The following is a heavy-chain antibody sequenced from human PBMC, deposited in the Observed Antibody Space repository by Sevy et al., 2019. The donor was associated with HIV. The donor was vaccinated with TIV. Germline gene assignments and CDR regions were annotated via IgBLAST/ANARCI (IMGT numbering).Heavy chain of an antibody. D-gene: IGHD2-15*01. CDR2: ISGSGGST. CDR1: EFTFSNYA. J-gene: IGHJ4*02. Sequence: GGSLRVSCAASEFTFSNYAMTWVRQAPGKGLEWVSSISGSGGSTYYADSVKGRFTISRDNSKNTLYLQMNSLRVEDTALYYCAKEEVVVTATPLDHWGKGTLVTVSS. CDR3: AKEEVVVTATPLDH. V-gene: IGHV3-23*01.